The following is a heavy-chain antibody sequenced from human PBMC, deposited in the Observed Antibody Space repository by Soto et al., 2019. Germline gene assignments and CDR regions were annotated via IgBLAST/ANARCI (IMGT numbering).Heavy chain of an antibody. D-gene: IGHD6-6*01. V-gene: IGHV1-69*13. CDR3: ARDVEYSSSSPFWFDP. CDR2: IIPIFGTA. CDR1: GGTFSSYA. Sequence: ASVKVSCKASGGTFSSYAISWVRQAPGQGLEWMGGIIPIFGTANYAQKFQGRVTITADESTSTAYMELSSLRSEDTAVYYCARDVEYSSSSPFWFDPWGQGTLVTVSS. J-gene: IGHJ5*02.